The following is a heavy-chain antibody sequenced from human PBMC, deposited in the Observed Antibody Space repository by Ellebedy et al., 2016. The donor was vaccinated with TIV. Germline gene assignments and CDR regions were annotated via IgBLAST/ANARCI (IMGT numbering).Heavy chain of an antibody. Sequence: GESLKISXAASGFPFSGYAMSWVRQAPGKGLEWVSSINWNGGSTFYADSVKGRFTISRDSGKSSLYLQMDSLRAEDTALYYCVARSTYSSGWYDADYWGQGTLVTVSS. CDR2: INWNGGST. D-gene: IGHD6-19*01. CDR1: GFPFSGYA. CDR3: VARSTYSSGWYDADY. V-gene: IGHV3-20*04. J-gene: IGHJ4*02.